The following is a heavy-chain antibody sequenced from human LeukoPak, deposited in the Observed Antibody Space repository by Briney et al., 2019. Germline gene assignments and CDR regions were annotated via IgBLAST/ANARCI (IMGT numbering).Heavy chain of an antibody. CDR3: ARAPFSGRGTFDP. Sequence: SVKVSCKASVGTFSSYAISWVRQAPGQGLEWMGRIIPTLGIANYAQKFQGRVTITADKSTSTAYMELSSLRSEDTAVYYCARAPFSGRGTFDPWGQGTLVTVSS. V-gene: IGHV1-69*04. J-gene: IGHJ5*02. CDR2: IIPTLGIA. D-gene: IGHD5-12*01. CDR1: VGTFSSYA.